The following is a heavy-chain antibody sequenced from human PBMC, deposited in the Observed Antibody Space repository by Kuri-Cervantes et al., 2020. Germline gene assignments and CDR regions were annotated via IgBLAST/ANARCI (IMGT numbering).Heavy chain of an antibody. V-gene: IGHV2-5*02. J-gene: IGHJ5*02. CDR3: ALVVISSNWFDP. CDR1: GFSLSTSGVG. Sequence: SGPTLVKPTQTLTLTCTFSGFSLSTSGVGVGWIRQPPEKALEWLALIYWDDDKRYSPSLKTRLTIAKATSKNQVVFTMTNMDPVDTATYYRALVVISSNWFDPWGQGTLVTVSS. D-gene: IGHD3-3*02. CDR2: IYWDDDK.